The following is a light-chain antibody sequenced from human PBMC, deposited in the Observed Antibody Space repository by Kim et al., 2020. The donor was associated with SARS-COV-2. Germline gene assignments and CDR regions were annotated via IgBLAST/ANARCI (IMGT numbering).Light chain of an antibody. J-gene: IGLJ1*01. CDR1: KLGDKY. CDR3: QAWDSSTNNYV. CDR2: QDN. V-gene: IGLV3-1*01. Sequence: SYELTQPPSVSVSPGQTASITCSGYKLGDKYVSWYQQKPGQSPVVVIYQDNQRPSGIPERSSGSNSGNTATLTISGTQAMDEADYYCQAWDSSTNNYVFG.